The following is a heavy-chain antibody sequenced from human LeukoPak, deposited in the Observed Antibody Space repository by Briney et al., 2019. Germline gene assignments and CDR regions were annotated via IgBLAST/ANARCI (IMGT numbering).Heavy chain of an antibody. V-gene: IGHV3-64*04. CDR3: ARDSPRTGRYFDWLLFDY. J-gene: IGHJ4*02. D-gene: IGHD3-9*01. CDR2: ISDSGGST. Sequence: PGGSLRLSCAASGFTFSSYAMHWVRQAPGKGLEWVSAISDSGGSTYYADSVKGRFTISRDNSKNTLYLQMNSLRAEDTAVYYCARDSPRTGRYFDWLLFDYWGQGTLVTVSS. CDR1: GFTFSSYA.